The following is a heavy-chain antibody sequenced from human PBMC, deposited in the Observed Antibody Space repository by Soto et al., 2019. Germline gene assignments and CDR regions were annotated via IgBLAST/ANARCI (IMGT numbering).Heavy chain of an antibody. J-gene: IGHJ5*02. CDR1: GFTFSSYE. CDR3: ATLPTGWHAEPGP. V-gene: IGHV3-48*03. D-gene: IGHD6-19*01. CDR2: ISSSGSTI. Sequence: GGSLRLSCAASGFTFSSYEMNWVRQAPGKGLEWVSYISSSGSTIYYADSVKGRFTISRDNAKNSLYLQMNSLRAEDTAVYYCATLPTGWHAEPGPWGQGTLVTVSS.